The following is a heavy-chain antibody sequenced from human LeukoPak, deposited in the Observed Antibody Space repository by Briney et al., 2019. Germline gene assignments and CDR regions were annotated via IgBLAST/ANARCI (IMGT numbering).Heavy chain of an antibody. V-gene: IGHV3-7*01. D-gene: IGHD3-10*01. Sequence: GGSLRLSCAASGFTFSSSWMNWVRQTPGKGLEWVANIKQDGSEKYYVDSVKGRFTISRDNAKNSLFLQMNSLRAEDTALYYCARDFRGVPFDCWGQGTVVTVSS. CDR2: IKQDGSEK. CDR3: ARDFRGVPFDC. J-gene: IGHJ4*02. CDR1: GFTFSSSW.